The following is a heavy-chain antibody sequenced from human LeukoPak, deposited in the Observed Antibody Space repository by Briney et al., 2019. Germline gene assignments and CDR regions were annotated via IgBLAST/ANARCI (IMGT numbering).Heavy chain of an antibody. CDR1: GFTFSSYV. D-gene: IGHD2-15*01. CDR3: VCEAAEGKFDY. Sequence: GGSLRLSCAASGFTFSSYVMSWVRQAPGKGLEWVSGISGSGGSTYYADSVKGRFTISRDNSKNTLYLQMNSLRAEDTAVYYCVCEAAEGKFDYWGQGTLVTVSS. CDR2: ISGSGGST. J-gene: IGHJ4*02. V-gene: IGHV3-23*01.